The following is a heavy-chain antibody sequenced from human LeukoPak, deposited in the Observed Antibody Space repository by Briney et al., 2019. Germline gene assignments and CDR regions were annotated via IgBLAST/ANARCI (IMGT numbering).Heavy chain of an antibody. D-gene: IGHD1-7*01. V-gene: IGHV4-39*07. CDR3: AREVVTGTTDPGD. J-gene: IGHJ4*02. CDR1: GGSISNRNHY. CDR2: IYYSGST. Sequence: PSETLSLTCTVSGGSISNRNHYWGWIRQPPGKGLEWIGSIYYSGSTYYKPSLKSRVTISVDTSRNQFSVKLKSVTAADTAVYYCAREVVTGTTDPGDWGQGTLVTVSS.